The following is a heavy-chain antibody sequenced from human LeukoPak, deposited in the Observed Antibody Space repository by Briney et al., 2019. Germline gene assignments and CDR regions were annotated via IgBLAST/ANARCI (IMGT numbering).Heavy chain of an antibody. Sequence: SETLSLTCTVSGGSISSSSYYWGWIRQPPGKGLEWTGSIYYSGSTYSNPSLKSRVTISVDTSKNQFSLKLSSVTAADTAVYYCARQYCSGGSCYGWFDPWGQGTLVTVSS. CDR1: GGSISSSSYY. V-gene: IGHV4-39*01. CDR3: ARQYCSGGSCYGWFDP. J-gene: IGHJ5*02. D-gene: IGHD2-15*01. CDR2: IYYSGST.